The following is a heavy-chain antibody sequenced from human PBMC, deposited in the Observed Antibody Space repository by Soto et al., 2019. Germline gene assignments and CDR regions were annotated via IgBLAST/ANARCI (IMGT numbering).Heavy chain of an antibody. V-gene: IGHV3-74*01. CDR3: ARGLRNYYGMDV. CDR1: GFTFGSYW. Sequence: EVQLVESGGGLVQPGGSLRLSCAASGFTFGSYWMHWVRQAPGKGLVWVSRINGDGSNTFYADSVKGRFTISRDNANNMVFLQMNSLRAEDTAVYFCARGLRNYYGMDVWGQGTTVTVSS. J-gene: IGHJ6*02. CDR2: INGDGSNT.